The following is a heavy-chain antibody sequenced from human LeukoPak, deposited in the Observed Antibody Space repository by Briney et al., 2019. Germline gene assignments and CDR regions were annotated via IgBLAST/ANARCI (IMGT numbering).Heavy chain of an antibody. CDR2: INHSGST. Sequence: SETLSLTCAVYGGSFSGYYWSWIRQPPGKGLEWIGEINHSGSTNYNPSLKSRVTISVDTSKNQFSLKLSSVTAADTAVYYCAKGVIAARGFFDYWGQGTLVTVSS. CDR3: AKGVIAARGFFDY. V-gene: IGHV4-34*01. D-gene: IGHD6-6*01. J-gene: IGHJ4*02. CDR1: GGSFSGYY.